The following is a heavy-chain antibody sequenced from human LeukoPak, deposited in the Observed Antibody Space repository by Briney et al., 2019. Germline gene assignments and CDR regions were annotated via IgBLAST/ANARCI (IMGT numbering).Heavy chain of an antibody. CDR1: GFTFSSYW. CDR2: INSDGSTT. CDR3: ARPHMGFDS. J-gene: IGHJ4*02. V-gene: IGHV3-74*01. Sequence: PGGSLRLSCTASGFTFSSYWMHWVRQAPGKGLVWVSRINSDGSTTTYADSVKGRFTISRDNAKNTLYLQMNSLRVEDTAVYYCARPHMGFDSWGQGTLVTVSS.